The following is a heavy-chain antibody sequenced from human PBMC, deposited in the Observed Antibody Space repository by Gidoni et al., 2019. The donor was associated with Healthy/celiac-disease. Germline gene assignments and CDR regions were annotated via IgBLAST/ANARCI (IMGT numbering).Heavy chain of an antibody. V-gene: IGHV3-48*01. CDR3: ARTGIAAAGRVAWYFDL. CDR2: ISSSSSTI. D-gene: IGHD6-13*01. J-gene: IGHJ2*01. Sequence: EVQLVESGGGLVQPGWSLRLSCAASGFTFSSSSMNWVRQAPGKGLEWVSYISSSSSTIYYADSVKGRFTISRDNAKNALYLQMNSLRAEDTAVYYCARTGIAAAGRVAWYFDLWGRGTLVTVSS. CDR1: GFTFSSSS.